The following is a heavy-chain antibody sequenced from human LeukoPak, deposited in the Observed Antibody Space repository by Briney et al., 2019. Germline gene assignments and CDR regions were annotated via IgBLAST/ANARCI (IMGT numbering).Heavy chain of an antibody. Sequence: GGSLRLSCAASGFTFINAWMTWVRQAPGKGLEWVGRIQSTTNGGTPDYATPVKGRFTISRDDSKNTLYLQMHSLKTEDTAVYYCTSGVGTLDYWGQGALVTVSS. V-gene: IGHV3-15*01. CDR3: TSGVGTLDY. J-gene: IGHJ4*02. CDR2: IQSTTNGGTP. D-gene: IGHD1-14*01. CDR1: GFTFINAW.